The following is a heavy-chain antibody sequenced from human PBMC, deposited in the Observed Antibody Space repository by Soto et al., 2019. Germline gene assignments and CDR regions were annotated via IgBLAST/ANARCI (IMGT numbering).Heavy chain of an antibody. J-gene: IGHJ4*02. CDR2: ISYDGSNK. CDR3: AKTDSSDYYRRGSYFDY. Sequence: PGGSLGLACAASVFTFSSYGMHWVRQAPGKGLEWVAVISYDGSNKYYADSVKGRFTISRDNSKNTLYLQMNSLRAEDTAVYYCAKTDSSDYYRRGSYFDYWGQGTLVTVSS. D-gene: IGHD3-22*01. CDR1: VFTFSSYG. V-gene: IGHV3-30*18.